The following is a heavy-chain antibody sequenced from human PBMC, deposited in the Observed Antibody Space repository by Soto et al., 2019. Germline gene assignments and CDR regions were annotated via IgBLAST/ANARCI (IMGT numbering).Heavy chain of an antibody. D-gene: IGHD6-19*01. CDR3: ARQGDMAATPADAFDI. CDR2: IDPSDSYT. J-gene: IGHJ3*02. CDR1: GYSFSNYW. V-gene: IGHV5-10-1*01. Sequence: GESLKISCKGSGYSFSNYWITWVRQMPGKGLEWMGTIDPSDSYTKYSPSFQGRVTISVDKSITTAYLHWSSLEASDSAVYYCARQGDMAATPADAFDIWGQGTLVTVSS.